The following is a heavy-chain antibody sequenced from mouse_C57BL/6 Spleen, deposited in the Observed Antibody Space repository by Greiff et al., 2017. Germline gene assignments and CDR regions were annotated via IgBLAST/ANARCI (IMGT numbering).Heavy chain of an antibody. CDR2: IDPSDSYT. V-gene: IGHV1-69*01. Sequence: VQLQESGAELVMPGASVRLSCKASGSNFTSYWMHWVKQRPGQGLEWIGEIDPSDSYTNYNQKFKGKSTLTVDKSSRTAYMQLSSLTSEDSAVYYCARGDYGNYEGFAYWGQGTLVTGSA. CDR3: ARGDYGNYEGFAY. CDR1: GSNFTSYW. J-gene: IGHJ3*01. D-gene: IGHD2-1*01.